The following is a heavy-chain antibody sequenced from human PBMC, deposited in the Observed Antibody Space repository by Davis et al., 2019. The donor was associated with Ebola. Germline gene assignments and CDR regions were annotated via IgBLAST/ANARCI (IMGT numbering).Heavy chain of an antibody. J-gene: IGHJ6*02. Sequence: PGGSLRLSCAASGFTFSNYAMTWVRQAPVKGLEWVSVIHSYGSTYYADSVKGRFTISRDNSKNTLYLQMNSLRAEDTAVYYCTYTYSSGEDVWGQGTTVTVSS. CDR1: GFTFSNYA. CDR3: TYTYSSGEDV. V-gene: IGHV3-23*03. D-gene: IGHD6-25*01. CDR2: IHSYGST.